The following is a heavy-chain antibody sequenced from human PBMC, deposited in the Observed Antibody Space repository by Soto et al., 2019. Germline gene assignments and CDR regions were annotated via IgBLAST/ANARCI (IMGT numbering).Heavy chain of an antibody. V-gene: IGHV3-33*01. Sequence: PGGSLRISCAVSGFTFSLYVMHWVRQAPGKGLEWVAIIWYDGSDKYYADSVKGRFTLSSANSKNTLYLQMNSLSAEDTAVYYLARMIGRYSYSTHFWY. CDR3: ARMIGRYSYSTHFWY. CDR2: IWYDGSDK. D-gene: IGHD3-22*01. J-gene: IGHJ2*01. CDR1: GFTFSLYV.